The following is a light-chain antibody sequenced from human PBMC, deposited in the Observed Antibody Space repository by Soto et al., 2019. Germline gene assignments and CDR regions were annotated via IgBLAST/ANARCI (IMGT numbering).Light chain of an antibody. CDR3: SSYTSRSTPV. J-gene: IGLJ2*01. CDR2: EVS. CDR1: SSDVGTYKY. Sequence: QSVLTQPASVSGSPGQSITISCTGTSSDVGTYKYVSWYQQLPGKAPKLMIYEVSNRPSGVSNRFSGSKSGNTASLTISELQAEDEADYYCSSYTSRSTPVFGEGTKVAVL. V-gene: IGLV2-14*01.